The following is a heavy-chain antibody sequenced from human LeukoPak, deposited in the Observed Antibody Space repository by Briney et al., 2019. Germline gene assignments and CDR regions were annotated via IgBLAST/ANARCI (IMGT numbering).Heavy chain of an antibody. D-gene: IGHD4-17*01. CDR2: INHSGST. J-gene: IGHJ5*02. V-gene: IGHV4-34*01. CDR1: GGSFSGYY. CDR3: ASSFGVTTYHNWFDP. Sequence: PSETLSLTCAVYGGSFSGYYWSWIRQPPGKGLEWIGEINHSGSTNYNPSLKSRVTISVDTSKNQFSLKLSSVTAADTAVYYCASSFGVTTYHNWFDPWGQGALVTVSS.